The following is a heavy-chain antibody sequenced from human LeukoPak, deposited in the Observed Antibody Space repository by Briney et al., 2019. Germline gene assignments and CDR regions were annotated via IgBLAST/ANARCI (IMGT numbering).Heavy chain of an antibody. V-gene: IGHV1-2*04. J-gene: IGHJ5*02. CDR2: INPNSGGT. CDR3: ARGRSSGWWINWFDP. CDR1: GYTFTGYY. D-gene: IGHD6-19*01. Sequence: ASVKVSCKASGYTFTGYYMHWVRQAPGQGLEWMGWINPNSGGTNYAQKFQGWVTMTWDTSISTAYMELSRLRSDDTAVYYCARGRSSGWWINWFDPWGQGTLVTVSS.